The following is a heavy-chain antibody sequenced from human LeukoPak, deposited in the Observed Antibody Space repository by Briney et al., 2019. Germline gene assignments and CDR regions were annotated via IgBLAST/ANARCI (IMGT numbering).Heavy chain of an antibody. J-gene: IGHJ6*02. V-gene: IGHV1-8*01. CDR3: ARGRYEIPSYYYGMDV. D-gene: IGHD2-2*01. CDR1: GYTFTSYD. CDR2: MNPNSGNT. Sequence: ASVKVSCKASGYTFTSYDINWVRQATGQGLEWMGWMNPNSGNTGYAQKFQGRVTMTRNTSISTAYMELSSLRSEDTAVYYCARGRYEIPSYYYGMDVWGQGTTVTVSS.